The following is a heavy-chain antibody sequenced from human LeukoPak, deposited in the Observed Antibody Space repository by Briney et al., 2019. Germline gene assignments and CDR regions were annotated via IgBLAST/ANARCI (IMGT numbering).Heavy chain of an antibody. D-gene: IGHD1-1*01. CDR1: GYTFTSYG. J-gene: IGHJ5*02. CDR2: ISAYNGNT. CDR3: ARLQLELNWFDP. Sequence: ASVKVSCKASGYTFTSYGISWVRQAPGQGLEWMGWISAYNGNTNYAQKLQGRVTMTIDTSTSTAYMELRSLRSDDTAVYYCARLQLELNWFDPWGQGTLVTVSS. V-gene: IGHV1-18*01.